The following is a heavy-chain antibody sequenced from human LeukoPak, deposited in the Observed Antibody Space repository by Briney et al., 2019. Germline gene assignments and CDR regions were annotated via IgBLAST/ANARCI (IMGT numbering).Heavy chain of an antibody. Sequence: GGSLRLSCSASGFMFNLHAMSWVRQAPGKGLEWVSGVSGSGSVTNYADSVKGRFTISRDNSRKMVFVAMSNLRAEDTGIYYCVKGLRSNNNWYSPFDSWGPGTVVTVSS. D-gene: IGHD2-21*02. CDR3: VKGLRSNNNWYSPFDS. V-gene: IGHV3-23*01. J-gene: IGHJ4*02. CDR2: VSGSGSVT. CDR1: GFMFNLHA.